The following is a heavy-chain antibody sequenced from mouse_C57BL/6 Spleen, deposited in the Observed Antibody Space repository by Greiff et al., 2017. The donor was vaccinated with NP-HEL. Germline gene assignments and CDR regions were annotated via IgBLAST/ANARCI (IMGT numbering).Heavy chain of an antibody. J-gene: IGHJ2*01. CDR3: ARESSGYVGY. CDR2: IYPGDGDT. V-gene: IGHV1-82*01. D-gene: IGHD3-2*02. CDR1: GYAFSSSW. Sequence: QVQLKESGPELVKPGASVKISCKASGYAFSSSWMNWVKQRPGKGLEWIGRIYPGDGDTNYNGKFKGKATLTADKSSSTAYMQLSSLTSEDSAVYFCARESSGYVGYWGQGTTLTVSS.